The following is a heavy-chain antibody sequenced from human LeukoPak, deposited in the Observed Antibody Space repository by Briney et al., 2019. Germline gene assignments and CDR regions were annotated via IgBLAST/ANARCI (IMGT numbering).Heavy chain of an antibody. V-gene: IGHV3-48*01. CDR1: GFTFSSYS. CDR3: ARDVRYYDSSGYYGT. D-gene: IGHD3-22*01. CDR2: ISSSSSTI. Sequence: GGSLRLSCAASGFTFSSYSMNWVRQAPGKGLEWVSYISSSSSTIYYADSVKGRFTISRDNAKNSLYLQMNSLRAEDTAVYYCARDVRYYDSSGYYGTWGQGTLVTVSS. J-gene: IGHJ5*02.